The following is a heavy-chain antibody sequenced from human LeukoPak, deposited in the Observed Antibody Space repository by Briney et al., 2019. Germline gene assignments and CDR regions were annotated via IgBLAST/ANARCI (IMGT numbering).Heavy chain of an antibody. V-gene: IGHV3-21*01. CDR1: GFTFNNYI. Sequence: GGSLRLSCAASGFTFNNYIMNWARQAPGKGLEWVSSISSSGSYVYYADSVRGRFTISRDNAKNSLYLQMNSLRAEDTAVYYCARGGRNYPPGYWGQGTLVTVSS. J-gene: IGHJ4*02. CDR3: ARGGRNYPPGY. D-gene: IGHD1-7*01. CDR2: ISSSGSYV.